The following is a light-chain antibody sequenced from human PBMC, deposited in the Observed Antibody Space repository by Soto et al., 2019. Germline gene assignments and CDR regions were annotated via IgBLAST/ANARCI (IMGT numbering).Light chain of an antibody. Sequence: EVVLTQSPGTLSLSPGERATLSCRASQSVSSYFLAWYQHKPGLAPRLLIYGASTRATGIPDRFSGSGSGTDFTVTISRLEAEDFAVYYCHQYSGSPWTFGQGTKVEIK. CDR1: QSVSSYF. CDR3: HQYSGSPWT. V-gene: IGKV3-20*01. J-gene: IGKJ1*01. CDR2: GAS.